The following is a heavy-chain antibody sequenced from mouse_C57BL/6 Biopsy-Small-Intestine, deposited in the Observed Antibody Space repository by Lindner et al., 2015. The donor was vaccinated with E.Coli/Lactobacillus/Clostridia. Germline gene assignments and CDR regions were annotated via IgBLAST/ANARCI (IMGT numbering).Heavy chain of an antibody. CDR2: MNPKTGNT. D-gene: IGHD1-1*02. Sequence: SVKVSCKASGYTFTGYYMHWVRQATGQGLEWMGWMNPKTGNTGYAQKFQGRVTMTRNNSISTAYMELSSLTSEDTVVYYCATRGGYYYRSGDLSDWGQGTLVTVSS. J-gene: IGHJ4*01. V-gene: IGHV1S29*02. CDR1: GYTFTGYY. CDR3: ATRGGYYYRSGDLSD.